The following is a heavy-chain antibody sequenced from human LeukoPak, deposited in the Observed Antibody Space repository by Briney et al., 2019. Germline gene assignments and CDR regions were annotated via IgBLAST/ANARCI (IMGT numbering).Heavy chain of an antibody. CDR3: ARRYCSSTSCYYFDY. V-gene: IGHV1-2*02. Sequence: ASLKVSCKASGYTFTVYYMHWVRQAPGQGLEWMGWINANRGGTNYAQRFQGRVTMTRDTSITTAYMELSRLKSDDTAVYYCARRYCSSTSCYYFDYWGQGTLVTVSS. CDR1: GYTFTVYY. CDR2: INANRGGT. J-gene: IGHJ4*02. D-gene: IGHD2-2*01.